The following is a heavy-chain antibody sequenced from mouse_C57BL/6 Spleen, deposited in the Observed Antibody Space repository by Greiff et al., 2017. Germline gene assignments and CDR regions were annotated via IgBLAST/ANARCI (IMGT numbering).Heavy chain of an antibody. CDR3: ARILYGSYYAMDY. D-gene: IGHD1-1*02. Sequence: QVQLQQPGTELVKPGASVKLSCKASGYTFTSYWMHWVKQRPGQGLEWIGNINPSNGGTNYNEKFKGKATLTVDKSSSTAYMQLSSLTSEDSAVYYCARILYGSYYAMDYWGQGTSVTVSS. V-gene: IGHV1-53*01. CDR2: INPSNGGT. CDR1: GYTFTSYW. J-gene: IGHJ4*01.